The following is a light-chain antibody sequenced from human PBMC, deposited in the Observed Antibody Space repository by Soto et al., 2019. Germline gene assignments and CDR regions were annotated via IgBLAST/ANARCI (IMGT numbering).Light chain of an antibody. J-gene: IGKJ1*01. Sequence: EIVLTQSPGTLSLSPGARVTLSCRASQSISINLAWYQHKPGQAPRLLIHGASTRATGVPARISGSGSGTEFTRPISRRQSEDFACYYCQTFSNWPWTFGQGTKVEVK. CDR1: QSISIN. V-gene: IGKV3D-15*01. CDR3: QTFSNWPWT. CDR2: GAS.